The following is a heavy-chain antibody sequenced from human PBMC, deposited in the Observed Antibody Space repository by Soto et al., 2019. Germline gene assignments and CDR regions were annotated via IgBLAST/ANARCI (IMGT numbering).Heavy chain of an antibody. J-gene: IGHJ5*02. V-gene: IGHV3-73*01. D-gene: IGHD3-10*02. CDR3: SGQMFSPDNH. CDR2: IRSKANNYAT. Sequence: EVQLVESGGGLVQPGGSLRLSCAASGFTFSGSAIHWVRQASGKGLEWLGLIRSKANNYATAYGASVKGRFTISRDDSKNTAYLQMNSLKTEDTAIYYCSGQMFSPDNHWGQGTLVTVSS. CDR1: GFTFSGSA.